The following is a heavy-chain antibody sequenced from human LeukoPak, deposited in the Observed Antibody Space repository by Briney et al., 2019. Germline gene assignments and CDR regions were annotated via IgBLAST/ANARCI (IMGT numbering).Heavy chain of an antibody. Sequence: SETLSLTCTVSGGSISSYYWSWIRQPPGKGLGWIGYIYYSGSTNYNPSLKSRVTISVDTSKNQFSLKLSSVTAADTAVYYCARVRSPYDYVWGSYTPYFDYWGQGTLVTVSS. V-gene: IGHV4-59*01. D-gene: IGHD3-16*01. J-gene: IGHJ4*02. CDR2: IYYSGST. CDR3: ARVRSPYDYVWGSYTPYFDY. CDR1: GGSISSYY.